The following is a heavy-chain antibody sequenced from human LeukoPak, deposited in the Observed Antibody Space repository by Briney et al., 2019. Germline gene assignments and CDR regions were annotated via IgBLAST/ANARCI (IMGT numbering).Heavy chain of an antibody. CDR3: ARGSDTAMVSGPLDY. CDR2: IYYSGST. CDR1: GGSISSYY. J-gene: IGHJ4*02. V-gene: IGHV4-59*01. D-gene: IGHD5-18*01. Sequence: SETLPLTCTVSGGSISSYYWSWIRQPPGKGLEWIGYIYYSGSTNYNPSLKSRVTISVDTSKNQFSLKLSSVTAADTAVYYCARGSDTAMVSGPLDYWGQGTLVTVSS.